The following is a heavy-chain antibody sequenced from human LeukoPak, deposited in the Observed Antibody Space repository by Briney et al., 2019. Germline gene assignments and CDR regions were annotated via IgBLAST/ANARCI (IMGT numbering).Heavy chain of an antibody. Sequence: GGSLRLSCAASGFTFSDYYMSWIRQAPGKGLEWVSYISSSGSTVYYADSVKGRFTISRDNAKNSLYLQMNSLRAEDTAVYYCARDSIAAAYWFDPWGQGTLVTVSS. D-gene: IGHD6-13*01. V-gene: IGHV3-11*04. CDR3: ARDSIAAAYWFDP. CDR1: GFTFSDYY. CDR2: ISSSGSTV. J-gene: IGHJ5*02.